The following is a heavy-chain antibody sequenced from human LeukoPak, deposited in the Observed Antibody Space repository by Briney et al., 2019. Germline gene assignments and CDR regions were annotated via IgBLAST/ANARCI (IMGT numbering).Heavy chain of an antibody. CDR3: AREDLDGSGSYYPSGWFDP. CDR1: GLTFSSYS. V-gene: IGHV3-21*01. J-gene: IGHJ5*02. CDR2: ISSSSSYI. Sequence: PGGSLRLSCAASGLTFSSYSMNWVRQAPGKGLEWVSSISSSSSYIYYADSVKGRFTISRDNAKNSLYLQMNSLRAEDTAVYYCAREDLDGSGSYYPSGWFDPWGQGTLVTVSS. D-gene: IGHD3-10*01.